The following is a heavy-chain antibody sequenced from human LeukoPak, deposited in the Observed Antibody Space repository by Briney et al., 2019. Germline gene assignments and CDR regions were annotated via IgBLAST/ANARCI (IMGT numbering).Heavy chain of an antibody. CDR2: INWNGGST. V-gene: IGHV3-20*01. J-gene: IGHJ4*02. CDR3: ARVTIFGVVIRYFDY. Sequence: GGSLRLSCAASGFTFDDYGMSWVRQAPGKGLEWVSGINWNGGSTGYADSVKGRFTISRDNAKTSLYLQMNSLRAEDTALYHCARVTIFGVVIRYFDYWGQGTLVTVSS. D-gene: IGHD3-3*01. CDR1: GFTFDDYG.